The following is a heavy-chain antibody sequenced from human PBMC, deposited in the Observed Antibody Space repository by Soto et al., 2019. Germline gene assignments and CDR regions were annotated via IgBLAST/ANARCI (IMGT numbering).Heavy chain of an antibody. Sequence: QVQLVESGGGVVQPGRSLRLSCAASGFTFSSYAMHWVRQAPGKGLEWVAVISYHGSDKFYADSVKGRFTVSRDNSMNTLNLYMNSLRVEDTAVYYCARGTTVTGNWYFTLWGRGTLVTVSS. CDR1: GFTFSSYA. CDR2: ISYHGSDK. CDR3: ARGTTVTGNWYFTL. V-gene: IGHV3-30-3*01. J-gene: IGHJ2*01. D-gene: IGHD4-4*01.